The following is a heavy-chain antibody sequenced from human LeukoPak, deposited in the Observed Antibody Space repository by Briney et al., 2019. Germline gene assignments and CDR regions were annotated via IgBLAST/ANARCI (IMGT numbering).Heavy chain of an antibody. V-gene: IGHV3-48*03. CDR2: ITGRGNTI. CDR3: ARSLGPTKPFDF. CDR1: GFVFNSYE. J-gene: IGHJ4*02. Sequence: GGSLRLSCVASGFVFNSYEMSWVRQAPGKGLEWLSYITGRGNTIYYADSVRGRFTISRDNAKLSLYLQMNTLRAEDTAIYYCARSLGPTKPFDFWGKGTPVAVSS. D-gene: IGHD5-24*01.